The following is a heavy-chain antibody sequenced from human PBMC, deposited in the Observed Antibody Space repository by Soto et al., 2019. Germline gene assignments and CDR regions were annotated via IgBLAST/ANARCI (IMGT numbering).Heavy chain of an antibody. J-gene: IGHJ4*02. D-gene: IGHD2-2*03. CDR1: GFTFSDFA. CDR2: IYGGGNGP. CDR3: AKMEGMDPWAYSLDY. V-gene: IGHV3-23*01. Sequence: EVQVLESGGGLVQPGGSLRLSCAATGFTFSDFAMSWVRQAPGKGLEWVSRIYGGGNGPHYADSVKGRVTISRDNAKNTLYLQMNSLRAEHTAVYYCAKMEGMDPWAYSLDYWGQGTLVTVSS.